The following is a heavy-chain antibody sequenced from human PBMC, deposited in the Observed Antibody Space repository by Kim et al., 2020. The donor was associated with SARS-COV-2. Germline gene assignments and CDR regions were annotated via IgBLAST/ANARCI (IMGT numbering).Heavy chain of an antibody. Sequence: GGSLRLSCAASGFSFSNNWMYWVRQAPGKGLVWVSRIDSDGSITNYADSVKGRFIISRDNGKNTLYLQMKSLRAEDTAVYYCAKLGYDWSIDYLGQGTQGHVSS. J-gene: IGHJ4*02. V-gene: IGHV3-74*01. CDR2: IDSDGSIT. CDR3: AKLGYDWSIDY. CDR1: GFSFSNNW. D-gene: IGHD3-9*01.